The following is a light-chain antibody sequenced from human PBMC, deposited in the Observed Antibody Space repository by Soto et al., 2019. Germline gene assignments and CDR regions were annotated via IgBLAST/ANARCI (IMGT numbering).Light chain of an antibody. CDR2: DTS. Sequence: EIVLTQSPGTLSLSPGERATLSCRASQSLTNSFIAWYQQKPGQAPRLLIYDTSSRATGIPDRFSGSGSGTDFTLTINSLQSEDSAVYYCQQHNQWPITFGQGTRLEIK. J-gene: IGKJ5*01. CDR3: QQHNQWPIT. CDR1: QSLTNSF. V-gene: IGKV3D-20*02.